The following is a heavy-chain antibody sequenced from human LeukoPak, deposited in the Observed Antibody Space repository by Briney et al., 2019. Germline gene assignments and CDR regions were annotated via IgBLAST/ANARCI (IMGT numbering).Heavy chain of an antibody. CDR3: ARDRPRARYFDY. CDR1: GGTFNDYS. CDR2: IIPILNIP. J-gene: IGHJ4*02. V-gene: IGHV1-69*04. Sequence: SVKVSCKASGGTFNDYSISWVRQAPGQGLEWMGRIIPILNIPNYAQKFEGRVTITADKSTNTAYMELSSLKSEDTAVYFCARDRPRARYFDYWGQGTLVTVSS. D-gene: IGHD2-15*01.